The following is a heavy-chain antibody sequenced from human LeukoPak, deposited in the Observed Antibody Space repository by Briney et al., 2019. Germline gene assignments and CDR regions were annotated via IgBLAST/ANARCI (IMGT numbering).Heavy chain of an antibody. J-gene: IGHJ3*02. Sequence: ASVKVSCKASGYTFTSYGISWVRQAPGQGLEWMGWISAYNGNTNYAQKLQGRVTMTTDTSTSTAYMELRSLRSDDTAVYYCAVVPAAIERDAFDIWGQGTMATVSS. CDR2: ISAYNGNT. D-gene: IGHD2-2*01. CDR3: AVVPAAIERDAFDI. CDR1: GYTFTSYG. V-gene: IGHV1-18*01.